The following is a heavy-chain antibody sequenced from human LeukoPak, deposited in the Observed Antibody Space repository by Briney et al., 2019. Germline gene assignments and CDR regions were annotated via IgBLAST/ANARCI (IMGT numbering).Heavy chain of an antibody. CDR2: FDPEDGET. Sequence: GASVTVSCKVSGYTLTELSMHWVRQAPGKGLEWMGGFDPEDGETIYAQKFQGRVTMTEDTSTDTAYMELSSLRSEDTAVYYCATDRFYGSGRSPYYYYMDVWGKGTTVTVSS. J-gene: IGHJ6*03. CDR1: GYTLTELS. D-gene: IGHD3-10*01. CDR3: ATDRFYGSGRSPYYYYMDV. V-gene: IGHV1-24*01.